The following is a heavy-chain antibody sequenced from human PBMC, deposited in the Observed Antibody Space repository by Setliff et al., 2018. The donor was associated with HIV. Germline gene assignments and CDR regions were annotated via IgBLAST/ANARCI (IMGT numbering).Heavy chain of an antibody. J-gene: IGHJ6*03. CDR1: GGSFSEYY. CDR3: ARGATLLPGYSDRWEYFYMDV. CDR2: INHSGST. D-gene: IGHD5-12*01. V-gene: IGHV4-34*01. Sequence: NPSETLSLTCAVYGGSFSEYYWSWIRQSPGKGLEWIGEINHSGSTHYNPPLKRRATISVDTSKNQFSLRLNSVTAADTAVYYCARGATLLPGYSDRWEYFYMDVWGKGTMVTVSS.